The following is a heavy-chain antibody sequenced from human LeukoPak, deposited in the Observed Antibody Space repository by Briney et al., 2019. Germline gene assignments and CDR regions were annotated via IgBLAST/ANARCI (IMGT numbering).Heavy chain of an antibody. CDR3: ARVPYWFDP. Sequence: PSETLSLTCAVYGGSFSGYYWSWIRQPPGEGLEWIGEINHSGSTNYNPSLKSRVTISVDTSKNQFSLKLSSVTAADTAVYYCARVPYWFDPWGQGTLVTVSS. V-gene: IGHV4-34*01. CDR1: GGSFSGYY. J-gene: IGHJ5*02. CDR2: INHSGST.